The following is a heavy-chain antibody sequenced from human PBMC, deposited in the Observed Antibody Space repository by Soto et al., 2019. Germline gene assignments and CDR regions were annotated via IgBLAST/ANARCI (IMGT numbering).Heavy chain of an antibody. Sequence: PSETLSLTCAVSGGSIISTNWWTWVRQPPGKGLEWIAEIYHVGSTNYNPSLKSRVTISVDKAKSQFSLQLNSVTAADTAVYCCARVPPNGDYFDSWGQGTLVNVSS. CDR1: GGSIISTNW. V-gene: IGHV4-4*01. CDR3: ARVPPNGDYFDS. J-gene: IGHJ4*02. CDR2: IYHVGST. D-gene: IGHD3-10*01.